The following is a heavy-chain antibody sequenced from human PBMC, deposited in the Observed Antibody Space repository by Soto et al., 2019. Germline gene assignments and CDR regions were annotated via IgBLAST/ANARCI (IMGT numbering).Heavy chain of an antibody. CDR1: GGSISSYY. Sequence: PSETLSLTCTVSGGSISSYYWSWIRQPPGKGLEWIGYIYYSGSTNYNPSLKSRVTISVDTSKNQFSLKLSSVTAADTAVYYCARDSAIHYDYVWGSYRYTRKYGMDVWGQGTTVTVSS. CDR2: IYYSGST. D-gene: IGHD3-16*02. J-gene: IGHJ6*02. V-gene: IGHV4-59*01. CDR3: ARDSAIHYDYVWGSYRYTRKYGMDV.